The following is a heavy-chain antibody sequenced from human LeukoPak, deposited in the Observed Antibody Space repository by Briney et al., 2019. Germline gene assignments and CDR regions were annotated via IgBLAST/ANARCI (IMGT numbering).Heavy chain of an antibody. D-gene: IGHD2-2*01. Sequence: GGSLRLSCAASGFTFSSYAMSWVRQAPGKGLEWVSAISGSGGSTYYADSVKDRFTISRDNSKNTLYLQMNSLRAEDTAVYYCAKGISSTSRTNWFDPWGQGTLVTVSS. CDR3: AKGISSTSRTNWFDP. CDR1: GFTFSSYA. J-gene: IGHJ5*02. V-gene: IGHV3-23*01. CDR2: ISGSGGST.